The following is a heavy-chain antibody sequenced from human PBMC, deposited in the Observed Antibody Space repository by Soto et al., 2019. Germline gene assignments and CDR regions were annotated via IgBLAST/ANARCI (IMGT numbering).Heavy chain of an antibody. Sequence: QVQLQESGPGLVKSSETLSLTCSVSGGSMYSYYLSWIRQPAGKGLEWIGRVDTSGSASYNPSLRSRVTMSLDTSKRQFSLRVNSVIAADTAVYYCARESPRSEFDYWGQGTLVTVSS. CDR3: ARESPRSEFDY. J-gene: IGHJ4*02. CDR2: VDTSGSA. CDR1: GGSMYSYY. V-gene: IGHV4-4*07.